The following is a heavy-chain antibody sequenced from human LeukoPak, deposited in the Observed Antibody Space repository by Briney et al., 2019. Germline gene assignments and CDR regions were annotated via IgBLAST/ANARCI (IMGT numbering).Heavy chain of an antibody. CDR3: ARVPGRDYGEYYFDY. D-gene: IGHD4-17*01. CDR2: IYSGGST. J-gene: IGHJ4*02. Sequence: GGSLRLSCAASGFTVSSNYMSWVRQAPGKGLEWVSVIYSGGSTYYADSVKGRFTISRDNSKNTLYLQMNNLRAEDTAVYYCARVPGRDYGEYYFDYWGQGTLVTVSS. CDR1: GFTVSSNY. V-gene: IGHV3-53*01.